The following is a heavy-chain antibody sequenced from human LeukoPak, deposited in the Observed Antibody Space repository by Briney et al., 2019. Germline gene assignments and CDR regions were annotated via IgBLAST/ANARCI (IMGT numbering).Heavy chain of an antibody. V-gene: IGHV4-59*01. CDR1: GGSISSYY. CDR2: IYYSGST. CDR3: ARGDMARGVDNYYYMDV. J-gene: IGHJ6*03. Sequence: PSETLSLTCTVSGGSISSYYWSWIRQPPGKGLEWIGYIYYSGSTNYNPSLKGRVTISVDTSKNQFSLKLSSVTAADTAVYYCARGDMARGVDNYYYMDVWGKGTTVTVSS. D-gene: IGHD3-10*01.